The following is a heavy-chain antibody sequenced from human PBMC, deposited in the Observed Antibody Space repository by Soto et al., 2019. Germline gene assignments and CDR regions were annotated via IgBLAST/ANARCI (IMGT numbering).Heavy chain of an antibody. J-gene: IGHJ6*02. CDR1: GGSISSSSYY. CDR3: ARLSIYDSRGDYYYGMDV. V-gene: IGHV4-39*01. Sequence: PSATLSLTCTVSGGSISSSSYYWGWIRQPPGKGLEWIGSIYYSGSTYYNPSLKSRVTISVDTSKNQFSLKLSSVTAADTAVYYCARLSIYDSRGDYYYGMDVWGQGTTVTVSS. CDR2: IYYSGST. D-gene: IGHD3-22*01.